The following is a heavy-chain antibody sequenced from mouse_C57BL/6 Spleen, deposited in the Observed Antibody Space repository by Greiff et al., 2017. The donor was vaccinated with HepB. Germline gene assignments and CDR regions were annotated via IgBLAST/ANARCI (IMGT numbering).Heavy chain of an antibody. CDR2: IDPEDGDT. CDR3: TCYYYGSSYNNYFDY. CDR1: GFNIKDYY. Sequence: EVQLQQSGAELVRPGASVKLSCTASGFNIKDYYMHWVKQRPEQGLEWIGRIDPEDGDTEYAPKFQGKATMTADTSSNTAYLQLSSLTSEDTAVYYCTCYYYGSSYNNYFDYWGQSTTLTVSS. D-gene: IGHD1-1*01. V-gene: IGHV14-1*01. J-gene: IGHJ2*01.